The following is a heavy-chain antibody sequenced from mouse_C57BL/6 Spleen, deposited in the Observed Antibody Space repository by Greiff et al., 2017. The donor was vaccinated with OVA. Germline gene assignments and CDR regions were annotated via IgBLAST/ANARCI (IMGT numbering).Heavy chain of an antibody. V-gene: IGHV1-5*01. CDR1: GYTFTSYW. Sequence: EVQVVESGTVLARPGASVKMSCKTSGYTFTSYWMHWVKQRPGQGLEWIGAIYPGNSDTSYNQKFKGKAKLTAVTSASTAYMELSSLTNEDSAVYYCTYYGNYLGYFDVWGTGTTVTVSS. J-gene: IGHJ1*03. CDR3: TYYGNYLGYFDV. D-gene: IGHD2-1*01. CDR2: IYPGNSDT.